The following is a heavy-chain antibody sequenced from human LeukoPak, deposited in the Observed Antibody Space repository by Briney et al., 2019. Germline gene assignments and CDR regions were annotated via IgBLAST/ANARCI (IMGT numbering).Heavy chain of an antibody. V-gene: IGHV4-34*01. J-gene: IGHJ1*01. CDR3: ARYLDYGGNSRVFQH. CDR1: GGSLSAYY. D-gene: IGHD4-23*01. Sequence: PSETLSLTCAVYGGSLSAYYWTWIRQPPGKGLEWIGEINHGGSTNYNPSLKSRVTISVDTSKNQFSLKLSSVTAADTAVYYCARYLDYGGNSRVFQHWGQGTLVTVSS. CDR2: INHGGST.